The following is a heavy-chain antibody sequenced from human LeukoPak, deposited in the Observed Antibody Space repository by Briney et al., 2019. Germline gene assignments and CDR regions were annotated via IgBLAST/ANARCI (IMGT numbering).Heavy chain of an antibody. CDR3: AKERSRGGDCLDY. CDR2: ISGSGGST. V-gene: IGHV3-23*01. J-gene: IGHJ4*02. Sequence: GGSLRLSCAASGFTFSSYAMSWVRQAPGKGLEWVSAISGSGGSTYYADSVKGRFTISRDNSKNTLCLQMNSLRAEETAVYYCAKERSRGGDCLDYWGQGTLVTVSS. CDR1: GFTFSSYA. D-gene: IGHD2-21*02.